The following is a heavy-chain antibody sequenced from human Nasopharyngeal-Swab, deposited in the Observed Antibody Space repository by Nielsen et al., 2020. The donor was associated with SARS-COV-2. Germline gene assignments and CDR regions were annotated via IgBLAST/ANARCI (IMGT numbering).Heavy chain of an antibody. CDR2: ISAYNGNT. D-gene: IGHD1-7*01. J-gene: IGHJ6*03. CDR1: GYTFTSYG. CDR3: ARRELELRGYYYYYMDV. V-gene: IGHV1-18*01. Sequence: ASVKVSCKASGYTFTSYGISWVRQAPGQGLEWMGWISAYNGNTNYAQKLQGRVTMTTDTSMSTAYMELRSLRSDDTAVYYCARRELELRGYYYYYMDVWGKGTTVTVSS.